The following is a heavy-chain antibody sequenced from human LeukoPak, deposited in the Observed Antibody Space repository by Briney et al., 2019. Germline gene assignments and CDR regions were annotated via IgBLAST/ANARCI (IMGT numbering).Heavy chain of an antibody. CDR1: GFTFSSYW. Sequence: PGGSLRLSCAASGFTFSSYWMHWVRQPPGKGLVWVSRISSDGSSTNYAGSVKGRFTISRDNAKNTLYLQMNSLRAEDTAVYYCARVIRSGWEGELSDWGQGTLVTVSS. CDR2: ISSDGSST. J-gene: IGHJ4*02. CDR3: ARVIRSGWEGELSD. D-gene: IGHD6-25*01. V-gene: IGHV3-74*01.